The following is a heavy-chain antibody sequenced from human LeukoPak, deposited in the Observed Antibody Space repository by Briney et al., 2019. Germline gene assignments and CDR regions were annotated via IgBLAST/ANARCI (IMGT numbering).Heavy chain of an antibody. CDR3: AKDGSRLADYDFWSGSYYYMDV. CDR1: GFTFTSYA. CDR2: ISGSGGST. V-gene: IGHV3-23*01. D-gene: IGHD3-3*01. J-gene: IGHJ6*03. Sequence: GGSLRLSCAASGFTFTSYAMNWVRQAPGKGLEWVSGISGSGGSTYYADSVKGRFTISRDNSKNTLYLQMNSLRAEDTAVYYCAKDGSRLADYDFWSGSYYYMDVWGKGTTVTVSS.